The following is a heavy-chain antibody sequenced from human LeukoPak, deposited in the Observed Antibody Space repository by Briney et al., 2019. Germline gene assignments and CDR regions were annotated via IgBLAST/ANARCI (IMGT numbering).Heavy chain of an antibody. J-gene: IGHJ4*02. D-gene: IGHD3-22*01. CDR1: GFTVSSNY. CDR3: AKVEYSYDSSGYSFSFDY. Sequence: GGSLRLSCAASGFTVSSNYMSWVRQAPGKGLEWVANINEDGGEKYYVDSVKGRFTISRDNAKNSLYLQVNSLRAEDTAVYYCAKVEYSYDSSGYSFSFDYWGQGALVTVSS. CDR2: INEDGGEK. V-gene: IGHV3-7*01.